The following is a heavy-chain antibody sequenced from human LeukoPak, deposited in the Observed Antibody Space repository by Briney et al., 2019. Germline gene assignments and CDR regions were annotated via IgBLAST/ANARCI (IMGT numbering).Heavy chain of an antibody. CDR1: GFSFSTYS. CDR2: IDQSGGRN. V-gene: IGHV3-7*05. D-gene: IGHD3-16*01. CDR3: ARDVEGGTFDI. Sequence: GGSLRLSCAASGFSFSTYSMNWVRQAPGRGLEWVANIDQSGGRNNYVDSVKGRFTISRDNAKNSLFLEMSSLRADDTAVYFCARDVEGGTFDIWGQGTTVTVSS. J-gene: IGHJ3*02.